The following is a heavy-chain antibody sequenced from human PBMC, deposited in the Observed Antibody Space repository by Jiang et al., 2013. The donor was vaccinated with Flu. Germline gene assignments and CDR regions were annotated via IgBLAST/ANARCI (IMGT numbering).Heavy chain of an antibody. CDR1: GGSISSYY. CDR2: IYYSGST. J-gene: IGHJ3*02. Sequence: PGLVKPSETLSLTCTVSGGSISSYYWSWIRQPPGKGLEWIGHIYYSGSTNYNPSLKSRVTISVDTSKNQFSLKLSSVTAADTAVYYCARGVYCSSTSCPWPNDAFDIWGQGTMVTVSS. D-gene: IGHD2-2*01. V-gene: IGHV4-59*12. CDR3: ARGVYCSSTSCPWPNDAFDI.